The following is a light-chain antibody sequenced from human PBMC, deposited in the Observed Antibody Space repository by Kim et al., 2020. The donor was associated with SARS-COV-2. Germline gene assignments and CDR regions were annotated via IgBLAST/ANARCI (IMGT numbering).Light chain of an antibody. V-gene: IGLV1-47*01. CDR2: RNN. CDR3: AAWDASLSGGV. CDR1: SSNIGGNY. Sequence: QSVLTQPPSASETPGQRVTISCSGSSSNIGGNYVYWYQQLPGTAPNLLIYRNNQRPSGVPDRFSGSKSGTTASLVISGLRSVDEADYYCAAWDASLSGGVFGGVTQLTVL. J-gene: IGLJ3*02.